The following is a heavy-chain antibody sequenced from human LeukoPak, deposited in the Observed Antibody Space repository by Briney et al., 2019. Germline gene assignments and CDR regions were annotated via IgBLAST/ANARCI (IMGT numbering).Heavy chain of an antibody. V-gene: IGHV4-39*01. CDR3: ARGRRGGWGSSSDRSWYFDL. Sequence: PSETLSLTCTVSGGSISSSSYYWGWIRQPPGKGLEWIGSIYYSGSTYYNPSLKSRVTISVDTSKNQFSPKLSSVTAADTAVYYCARGRRGGWGSSSDRSWYFDLWGRGTLVTVSS. CDR2: IYYSGST. CDR1: GGSISSSSYY. J-gene: IGHJ2*01. D-gene: IGHD6-13*01.